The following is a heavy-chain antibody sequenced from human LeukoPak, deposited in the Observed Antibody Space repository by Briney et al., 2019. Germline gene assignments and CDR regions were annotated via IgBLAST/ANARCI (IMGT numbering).Heavy chain of an antibody. V-gene: IGHV1-18*01. CDR1: GYTFTSYN. D-gene: IGHD2-15*01. CDR3: SRAYNCSDGSCYSDC. J-gene: IGHJ4*02. Sequence: ASVKVSCKASGYTFTSYNINWVRQAPGQGPEWMGWISAYNGNTKYAQKLQGRVTMTTDTSTSTGYMELRSLRSDDTVVYYCSRAYNCSDGSCYSDCWGQGTLLTVSS. CDR2: ISAYNGNT.